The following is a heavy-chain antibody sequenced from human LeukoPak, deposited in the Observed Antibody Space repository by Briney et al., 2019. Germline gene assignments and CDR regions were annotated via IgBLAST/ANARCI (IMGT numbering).Heavy chain of an antibody. V-gene: IGHV3-48*02. CDR3: ARYLTSSSWSRYYYYGMDV. CDR2: ISSSSSTI. D-gene: IGHD6-13*01. CDR1: GFTFSSYS. J-gene: IGHJ6*02. Sequence: QPGGSLRLSCAASGFTFSSYSMNWVRQAPGKGLEWVSYISSSSSTIYYADSVKGRFTISRDNAKNSLCLQMNSLRDEDTAVYYCARYLTSSSWSRYYYYGMDVWGQGTTVTVSS.